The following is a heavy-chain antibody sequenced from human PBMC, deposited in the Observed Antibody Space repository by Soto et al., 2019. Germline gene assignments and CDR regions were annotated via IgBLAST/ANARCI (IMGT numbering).Heavy chain of an antibody. Sequence: GGSLRLSCAASGFTFSSYSMNWVRQAPGKGLEWVSSISSSSSYIYYADSVEGRFTISRDDAKNSLYLQMNSLRAEDTAVYYCARDRPDCSGGSCYYYYYGMDVWGQGTTVTVSS. J-gene: IGHJ6*02. V-gene: IGHV3-21*01. CDR1: GFTFSSYS. CDR3: ARDRPDCSGGSCYYYYYGMDV. CDR2: ISSSSSYI. D-gene: IGHD2-15*01.